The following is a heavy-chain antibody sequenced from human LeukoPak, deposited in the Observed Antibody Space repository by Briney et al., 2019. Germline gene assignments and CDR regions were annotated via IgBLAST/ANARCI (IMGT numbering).Heavy chain of an antibody. CDR3: APRDWNDGPASH. D-gene: IGHD1-1*01. CDR2: IRYDGSNN. Sequence: GGSLRLSCAASGFTFSSYGMHWVREAPGKGLEWVAFIRYDGSNNYCADSVKGRFTISRDNSKNSLYLQMNSLRAEDTAVYYCAPRDWNDGPASHWGQGTLVTVSS. V-gene: IGHV3-30*02. CDR1: GFTFSSYG. J-gene: IGHJ4*02.